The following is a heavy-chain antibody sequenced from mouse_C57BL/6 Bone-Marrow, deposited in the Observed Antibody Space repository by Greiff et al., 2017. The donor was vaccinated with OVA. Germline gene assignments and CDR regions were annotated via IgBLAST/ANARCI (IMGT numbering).Heavy chain of an antibody. CDR1: GFSFNTYA. V-gene: IGHV10-1*01. J-gene: IGHJ1*03. CDR2: IRGKSNNYAT. D-gene: IGHD1-1*01. CDR3: VRRGSSYYWYFDV. Sequence: EVMLVESGGGLVQPKGSLKLSCAASGFSFNTYAMNWVRQAPGKGLEWVARIRGKSNNYATYYADSVKDRFTISRDDSESMLYLQMNNLKTEDTAMYYCVRRGSSYYWYFDVWGTGTTVTVSS.